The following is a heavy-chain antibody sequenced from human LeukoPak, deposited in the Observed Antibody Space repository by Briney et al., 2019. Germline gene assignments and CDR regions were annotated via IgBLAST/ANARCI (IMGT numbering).Heavy chain of an antibody. V-gene: IGHV1-2*02. CDR1: GYTFTGYY. D-gene: IGHD5-18*01. CDR2: INPNSGGT. Sequence: GASVKVSCKASGYTFTGYYMHWMRQAPGQGLEWMGWINPNSGGTNYAQKFQGRVTMTRDTSISTAYMELSRLRSDDTAVYYCARTGYSYGYWWFDPWGQGTLVTVSS. CDR3: ARTGYSYGYWWFDP. J-gene: IGHJ5*02.